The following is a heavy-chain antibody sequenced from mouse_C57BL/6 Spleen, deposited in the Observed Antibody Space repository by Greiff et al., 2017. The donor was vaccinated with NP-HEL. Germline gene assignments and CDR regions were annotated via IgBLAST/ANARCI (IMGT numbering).Heavy chain of an antibody. CDR3: ARKGDSSGFDY. CDR1: GYAFSSYW. J-gene: IGHJ2*01. CDR2: IYPGDGDT. D-gene: IGHD3-2*02. V-gene: IGHV1-80*01. Sequence: SGAELVKPGASVKISCKASGYAFSSYWMNWVKQRPGKGLEWIGQIYPGDGDTNYNGKFKGKATLTADKSSSTAYMQLSSLTSEDSAVYFCARKGDSSGFDYWGQGTTLTVSS.